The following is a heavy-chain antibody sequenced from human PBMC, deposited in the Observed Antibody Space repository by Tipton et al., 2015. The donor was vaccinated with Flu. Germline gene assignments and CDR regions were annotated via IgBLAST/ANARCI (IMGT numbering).Heavy chain of an antibody. D-gene: IGHD3-16*01. CDR3: ARDGRARGGVAGVALDL. J-gene: IGHJ5*02. CDR1: GFTFSSYE. Sequence: SLRLSCAASGFTFSSYEMNWVRQAPGKGLEWIAYIDNSGRTMYYADSMRGRFIISRDNAKNSLHLHMNSLGSDDTAVYYCARDGRARGGVAGVALDLWGQGTLVTVSS. V-gene: IGHV3-48*03. CDR2: IDNSGRTM.